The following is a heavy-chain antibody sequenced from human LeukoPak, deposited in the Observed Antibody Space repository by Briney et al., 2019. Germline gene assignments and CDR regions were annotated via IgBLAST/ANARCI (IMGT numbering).Heavy chain of an antibody. Sequence: GGSLRLSCAASGFTFSNAWMSWVRQAPGKGLEWVSSIRNKAYGGTTEYAASVKGRFTISREESKSIAYLQMNSLETEDTAMYYCCRADIWSDYYSTSANFDYWGQGTLVTVSS. V-gene: IGHV3-49*04. D-gene: IGHD3-3*01. CDR1: GFTFSNAW. CDR2: IRNKAYGGTT. J-gene: IGHJ4*02. CDR3: CRADIWSDYYSTSANFDY.